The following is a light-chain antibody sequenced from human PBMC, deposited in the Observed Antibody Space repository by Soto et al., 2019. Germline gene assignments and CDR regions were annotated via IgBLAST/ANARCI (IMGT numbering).Light chain of an antibody. J-gene: IGKJ5*01. V-gene: IGKV1-9*01. CDR3: QQLNTFPVT. CDR2: ASS. CDR1: QTISSY. Sequence: DIQLTQSPSLLSAPVGDRVTITCLPIQTISSYLAWNQQTPGKAPKLLIYASSILQSGVPSMFRGSGSGTEFTLTIDSLQIKDFATYYCQQLNTFPVTFGQGTRLEIK.